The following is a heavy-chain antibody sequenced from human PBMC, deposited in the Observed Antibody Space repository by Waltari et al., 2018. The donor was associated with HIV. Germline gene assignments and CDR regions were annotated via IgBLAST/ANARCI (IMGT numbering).Heavy chain of an antibody. CDR2: FNSASNTR. CDR1: GFNFNTYG. J-gene: IGHJ4*02. D-gene: IGHD3-10*01. V-gene: IGHV3-48*01. CDR3: ARDQGSMIRGVLAY. Sequence: EVKLVESGGGLIQPGRSLRLSCAASGFNFNTYGINWVRQAPGKGLECISYFNSASNTRYYADSLKGRITVSRDNAKNLVYLQMNSLRAEDTAVYYCARDQGSMIRGVLAYWGQGTLVTVSS.